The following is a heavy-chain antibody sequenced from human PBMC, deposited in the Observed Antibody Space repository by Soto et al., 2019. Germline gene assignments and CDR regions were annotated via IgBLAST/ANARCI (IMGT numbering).Heavy chain of an antibody. CDR3: ARDYKTCPYSSGCLPHAFDI. CDR1: GGTFSSYA. J-gene: IGHJ3*02. V-gene: IGHV1-69*13. D-gene: IGHD6-19*01. CDR2: IIPIFGTA. Sequence: ASVKVSCKASGGTFSSYAISWVRQAPGQGLEWMGGIIPIFGTANYAQKFQGRVTITADESTSTAYMELSSLRSEDTAVYYCARDYKTCPYSSGCLPHAFDIWGQGTMVTVSS.